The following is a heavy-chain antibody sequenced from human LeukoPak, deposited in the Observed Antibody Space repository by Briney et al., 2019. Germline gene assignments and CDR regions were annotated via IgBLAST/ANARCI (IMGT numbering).Heavy chain of an antibody. J-gene: IGHJ4*02. CDR2: IYYSGST. CDR1: GGSISSSSYY. V-gene: IGHV4-39*07. CDR3: ASLGSCGGDCYSFGY. D-gene: IGHD2-21*02. Sequence: SEALSLTCTVSGGSISSSSYYWGWIRQPPGKGLEWIGSIYYSGSTYYNPSLKSRVTTSVDTSKNQFSLKLSSVTAADTAVYYCASLGSCGGDCYSFGYWGQGTLVTVSS.